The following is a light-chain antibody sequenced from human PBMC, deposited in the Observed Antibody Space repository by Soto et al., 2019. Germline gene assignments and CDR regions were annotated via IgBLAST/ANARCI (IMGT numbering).Light chain of an antibody. CDR3: GTWDSSLSAL. J-gene: IGLJ1*01. CDR1: SSNIGNNY. Sequence: QSALTQPPSVSAAPGQKVTISCSGSSSNIGNNYVSWYQQLPGTAPKLLIYDNNKRPSGIPDRFSGSKSGTSATLGITGLQTGDEADYYCGTWDSSLSALFGTGTKLTVL. CDR2: DNN. V-gene: IGLV1-51*01.